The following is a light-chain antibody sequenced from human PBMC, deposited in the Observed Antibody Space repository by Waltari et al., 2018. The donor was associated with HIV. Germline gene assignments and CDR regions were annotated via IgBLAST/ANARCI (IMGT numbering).Light chain of an antibody. CDR2: AAS. J-gene: IGKJ2*01. V-gene: IGKV3-20*01. CDR1: QSVSSSY. Sequence: EIVLTQSPGPLSLSPGARATLSCRGSQSVSSSYLAWYQQKPGQAPRLLIYAASSRPTGVPDRFSGSASEADFTVTISRLEPEDFAVYYCQRFGTSPPRYTFGQGTKLELK. CDR3: QRFGTSPPRYT.